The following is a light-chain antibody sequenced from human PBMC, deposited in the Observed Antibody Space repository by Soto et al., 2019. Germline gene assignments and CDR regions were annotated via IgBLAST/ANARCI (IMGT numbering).Light chain of an antibody. V-gene: IGKV3-20*01. CDR2: GAS. J-gene: IGKJ3*01. CDR1: QSVSRSY. CDR3: QQYGSSPTGFT. Sequence: EIVLTQSPGTLSLSPGERATLSCRASQSVSRSYLAWYQQKPGQAPRLLIYGASSRATGIPDRFSGSGSGTDFTLTITRLEPEDFAVYYCQQYGSSPTGFTFGPGTKVDIK.